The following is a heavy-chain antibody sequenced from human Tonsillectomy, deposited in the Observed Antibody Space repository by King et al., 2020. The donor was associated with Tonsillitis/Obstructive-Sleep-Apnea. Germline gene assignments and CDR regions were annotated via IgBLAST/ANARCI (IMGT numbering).Heavy chain of an antibody. Sequence: VQLVESGAEVKKPGASVKVSCKDSGYTFTSYGISWVRQAPGQWLECMGWIRAYKGNTNYAQKLQGRVTMTTDTSTSTAYMELMSLRSDDTAVYYCARDPSGSYYGYWGQGTLVTVSS. J-gene: IGHJ4*02. CDR2: IRAYKGNT. D-gene: IGHD1-26*01. CDR1: GYTFTSYG. CDR3: ARDPSGSYYGY. V-gene: IGHV1-18*01.